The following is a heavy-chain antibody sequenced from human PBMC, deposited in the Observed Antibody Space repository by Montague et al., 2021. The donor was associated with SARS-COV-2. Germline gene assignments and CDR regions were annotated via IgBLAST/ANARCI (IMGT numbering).Heavy chain of an antibody. D-gene: IGHD1-26*01. CDR2: VYYSRSS. CDR3: VRDPAPSGSGTFYDY. Sequence: SETLSLTCTVSSDSVSHDFWTWIRQPPGKGLEWIGYVYYSRSSSYNPSXXCRVSIAVDTSKNQFSLRLSTVTAADTAIYYCVRDPAPSGSGTFYDYWGQGTLVAVSS. J-gene: IGHJ4*02. V-gene: IGHV4-59*02. CDR1: SDSVSHDF.